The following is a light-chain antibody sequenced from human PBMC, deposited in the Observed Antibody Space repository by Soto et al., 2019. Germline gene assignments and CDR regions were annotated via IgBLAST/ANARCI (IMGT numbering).Light chain of an antibody. CDR3: QQYYKTPLT. Sequence: DIVMTQSPDSLVVSLGERATINCKSSQSVLYSSDNKNYLAWYQQKPGQSPKLLFYWASTRESGVPARFSGSGSGTDFSLTISSLQAEDVAVYFCQQYYKTPLTFGGGTKVEIK. CDR2: WAS. V-gene: IGKV4-1*01. CDR1: QSVLYSSDNKNY. J-gene: IGKJ4*01.